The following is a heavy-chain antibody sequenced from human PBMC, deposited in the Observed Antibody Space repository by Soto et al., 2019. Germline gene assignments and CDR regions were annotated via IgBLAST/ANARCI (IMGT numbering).Heavy chain of an antibody. Sequence: QLQLQESGPGLVKPSETLSLTCTVSGGSISSSSYYWGWIRQPPGKGLEWIGSIYYSGSTYYNPSLKSRVTISVDTSKNQFSLKLSSVTAADTAVYYCARYHPRSLLWFGELGRAEWWGQGTLVTVSS. CDR3: ARYHPRSLLWFGELGRAEW. CDR1: GGSISSSSYY. D-gene: IGHD3-10*01. J-gene: IGHJ4*02. V-gene: IGHV4-39*01. CDR2: IYYSGST.